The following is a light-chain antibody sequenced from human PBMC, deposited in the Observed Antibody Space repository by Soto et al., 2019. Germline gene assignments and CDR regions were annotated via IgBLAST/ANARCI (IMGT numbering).Light chain of an antibody. Sequence: EIVLTQSPGTLSLSPGERATLSCRASQSVSSSYLAWYQQKPGQAPRLLIYGASSRATGIPDRCSGSGSGTDFTLTISRLEPEDLAVYYCQQYGSSTETFGQGTKVEIK. CDR3: QQYGSSTET. CDR2: GAS. V-gene: IGKV3-20*01. J-gene: IGKJ1*01. CDR1: QSVSSSY.